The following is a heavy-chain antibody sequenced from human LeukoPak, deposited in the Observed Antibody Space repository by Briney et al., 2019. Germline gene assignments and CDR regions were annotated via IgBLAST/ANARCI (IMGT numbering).Heavy chain of an antibody. CDR3: GKDQGTDYGDKLHY. Sequence: GGSLRLSCAAAGFTFSSYAMSWVRQAPGKGLEWVSGISDSGGSTYYAASVKGRFTISRDNSQNTLYLQMNSLRGDDTALYYCGKDQGTDYGDKLHYWGQGTLVTVSS. CDR2: ISDSGGST. D-gene: IGHD4-17*01. J-gene: IGHJ4*02. CDR1: GFTFSSYA. V-gene: IGHV3-23*01.